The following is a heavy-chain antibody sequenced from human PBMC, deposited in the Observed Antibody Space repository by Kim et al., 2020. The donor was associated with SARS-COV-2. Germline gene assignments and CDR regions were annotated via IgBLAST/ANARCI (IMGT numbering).Heavy chain of an antibody. CDR2: VDHSGTT. Sequence: SETLSLTCVVSGASISSSSCWSWVRQPPGKGLEWIGEVDHSGTTSYSVSLKNRVSILVDKSKNQFSLRLTSVSAEDTAVYYCARGVSSAWILSAWFDPWGQGTLVTVS. V-gene: IGHV4-4*02. D-gene: IGHD3-22*01. J-gene: IGHJ5*02. CDR1: GASISSSSC. CDR3: ARGVSSAWILSAWFDP.